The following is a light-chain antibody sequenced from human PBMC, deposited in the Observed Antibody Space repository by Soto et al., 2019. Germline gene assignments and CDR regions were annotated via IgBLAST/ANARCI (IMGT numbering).Light chain of an antibody. CDR2: AAS. J-gene: IGKJ1*01. V-gene: IGKV1-5*01. CDR1: QSISSW. Sequence: DIQMTQSPSTLSASVGDRVTITCRASQSISSWLAWYQQKPGKAPRLLIYAASSLKSGVPSRFSGSGSGTEFTLTISSLQPDDFATYYCQQYNSYSWTFGQGTKVEIK. CDR3: QQYNSYSWT.